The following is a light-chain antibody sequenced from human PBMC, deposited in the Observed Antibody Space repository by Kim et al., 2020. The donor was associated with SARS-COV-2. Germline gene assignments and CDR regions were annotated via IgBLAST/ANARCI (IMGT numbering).Light chain of an antibody. Sequence: FSPGERATLSCRASQSVINSLAWYQQKSGQAPRLLMYDASIRTSGVPARFSGSGSGTDFTLIISSLEAEDFAVYFCQQRRDWPITFGQGTRLEIK. CDR1: QSVINS. V-gene: IGKV3-11*01. J-gene: IGKJ5*01. CDR3: QQRRDWPIT. CDR2: DAS.